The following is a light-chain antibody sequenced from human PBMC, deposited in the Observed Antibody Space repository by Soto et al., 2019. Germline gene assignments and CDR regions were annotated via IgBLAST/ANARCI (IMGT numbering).Light chain of an antibody. Sequence: QLVLTQSPSASASLGASVKLTCTLSSGHSSYAIAWHQQQPEKGPRYLMKLNSDGSHRKGEGIPDRLSGPSSGAERYLTLPSIQSEDQADYNCPIWGTGTYVVFGGGTQPTVL. V-gene: IGLV4-69*01. CDR1: SGHSSYA. CDR2: LNSDGSH. CDR3: PIWGTGTYVV. J-gene: IGLJ2*01.